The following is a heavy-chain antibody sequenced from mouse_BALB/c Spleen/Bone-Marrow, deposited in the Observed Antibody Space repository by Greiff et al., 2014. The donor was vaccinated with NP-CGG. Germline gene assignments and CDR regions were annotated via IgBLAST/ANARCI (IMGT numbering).Heavy chain of an antibody. V-gene: IGHV5-6*02. Sequence: EVKLVESGGDLVRPGGSLKLSCAASGFTFSSYDTSWVRQTPDKRLEWVATIGSGGSYTYYPDSVKGRFTISRDNAKNTLYLQMSSLKSEDTAMYYCSRLSYDYDGAWFAYWGQGTLVTVSA. CDR1: GFTFSSYD. J-gene: IGHJ3*01. CDR3: SRLSYDYDGAWFAY. CDR2: IGSGGSYT. D-gene: IGHD2-4*01.